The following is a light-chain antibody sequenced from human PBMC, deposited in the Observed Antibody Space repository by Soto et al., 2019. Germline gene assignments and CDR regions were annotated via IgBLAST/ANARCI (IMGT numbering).Light chain of an antibody. Sequence: EIGLTQSPCTLSLSPGERATLACRASQSVTSSYLAWYQQKPGQAPRLLIYGASSRATGITDRFSGSGSGTDFTLTISRLEPEDFAVYYCQQYGSSPWTFGQGTKVDIQ. CDR3: QQYGSSPWT. V-gene: IGKV3-20*01. CDR2: GAS. J-gene: IGKJ1*01. CDR1: QSVTSSY.